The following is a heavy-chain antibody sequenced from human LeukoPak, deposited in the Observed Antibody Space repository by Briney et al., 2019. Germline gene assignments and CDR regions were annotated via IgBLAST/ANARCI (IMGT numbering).Heavy chain of an antibody. CDR1: GFTFSDYG. D-gene: IGHD6-19*01. Sequence: GGTLRLSCAASGFTFSDYGMSRVRQAPGKGLEWVSPISSSGGTTYYADSVKGRFTISRDNSRNTLYLQMNSLRAEDTAVYYCAKGIRGSGWFGGAFDIWGQGTMVTVSS. CDR2: ISSSGGTT. J-gene: IGHJ3*02. V-gene: IGHV3-23*01. CDR3: AKGIRGSGWFGGAFDI.